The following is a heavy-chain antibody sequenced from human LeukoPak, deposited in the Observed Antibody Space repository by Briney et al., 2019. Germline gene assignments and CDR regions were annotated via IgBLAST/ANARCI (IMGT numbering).Heavy chain of an antibody. CDR2: MNPNSGNT. V-gene: IGHV1-8*01. CDR3: ASGGRGSLLPYSSSWPFDP. D-gene: IGHD6-13*01. Sequence: GASVKVSCKASGYTFTSYDINWVRQATGQGLEWMGWMNPNSGNTGYAQKFQGRVTMTRNTSISTAYMELSSLRSKDTAVYYCASGGRGSLLPYSSSWPFDPWGQGTLVTVSS. CDR1: GYTFTSYD. J-gene: IGHJ5*02.